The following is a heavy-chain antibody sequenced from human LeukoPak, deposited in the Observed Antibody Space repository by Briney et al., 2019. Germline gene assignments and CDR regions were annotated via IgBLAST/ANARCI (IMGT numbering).Heavy chain of an antibody. Sequence: SSETLSLTCTVSGGSVTIGGYHWSWIRQPPGKGLEWIGHIYYTGRISYNPSLNSRVTMSIDTSKKQFSLKLNSVSAADTAVYHCARAGGYSGMDVWGQGTTVTASS. V-gene: IGHV4-61*08. D-gene: IGHD5-12*01. CDR2: IYYTGRI. CDR1: GGSVTIGGYH. CDR3: ARAGGYSGMDV. J-gene: IGHJ6*02.